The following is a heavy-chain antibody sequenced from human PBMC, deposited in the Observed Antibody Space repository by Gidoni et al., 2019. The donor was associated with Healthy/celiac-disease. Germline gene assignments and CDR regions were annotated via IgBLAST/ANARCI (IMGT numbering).Heavy chain of an antibody. Sequence: QVQLQESGPGLVKPSETLSLTCTVPGGSISSYYWSWIRQPPGKGLEWIGFIYYSGSANYNPSLKSRVTISVYTSKNQFSLKLSSVTAAATAVYYCARGRDGYPFWYFDLWGRGTLVTVSS. CDR3: ARGRDGYPFWYFDL. V-gene: IGHV4-59*01. CDR1: GGSISSYY. D-gene: IGHD5-12*01. CDR2: IYYSGSA. J-gene: IGHJ2*01.